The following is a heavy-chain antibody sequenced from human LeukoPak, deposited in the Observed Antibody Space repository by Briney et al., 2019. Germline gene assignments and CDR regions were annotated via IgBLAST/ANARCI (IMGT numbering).Heavy chain of an antibody. CDR1: GFSFSTQR. CDR3: AKQGRTKGGAFDI. Sequence: GGSLRLSCAASGFSFSTQRMHWVRQAPGKGLVWVSYINIDERITGYADSVKGRFTISRDNAKNTLYLQMNSLRAEDTAVYYCAKQGRTKGGAFDIWGQGTMVTVSS. D-gene: IGHD1/OR15-1a*01. J-gene: IGHJ3*02. CDR2: INIDERIT. V-gene: IGHV3-74*01.